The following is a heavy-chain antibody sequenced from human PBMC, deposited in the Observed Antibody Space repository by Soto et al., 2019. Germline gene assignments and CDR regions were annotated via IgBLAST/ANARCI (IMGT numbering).Heavy chain of an antibody. D-gene: IGHD6-19*01. CDR1: GFTFSDSA. V-gene: IGHV3-73*02. CDR2: IRGKTNSYAT. CDR3: TSAAVASY. Sequence: EVQLVESGGGLVQPGGSLKVSCAASGFTFSDSAMHWVRQASGKGLEWVGRIRGKTNSYATTYAASLKGRFTISRDDSKSTTYLQMNRLKSEDTAVYYCTSAAVASYWGQGTLVTVSS. J-gene: IGHJ4*02.